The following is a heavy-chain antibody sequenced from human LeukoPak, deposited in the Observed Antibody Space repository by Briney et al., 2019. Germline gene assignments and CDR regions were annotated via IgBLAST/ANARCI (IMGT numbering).Heavy chain of an antibody. V-gene: IGHV3-48*03. D-gene: IGHD2-8*01. J-gene: IGHJ3*02. CDR1: GFTFSSYE. Sequence: GGSLRLSCAASGFTFSSYEMNWVRQAPGKGLEWVSYISSSGSTIYYADSVKGRFTISRDNAKNTLSLLMNSLRGEDTAVYYCGREDRIVLGNDAFDIWGQGTMVTVSS. CDR3: GREDRIVLGNDAFDI. CDR2: ISSSGSTI.